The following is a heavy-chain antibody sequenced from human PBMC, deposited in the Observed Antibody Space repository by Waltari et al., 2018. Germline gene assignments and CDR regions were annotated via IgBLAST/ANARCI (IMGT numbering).Heavy chain of an antibody. CDR1: GGTFSNYP. Sequence: VHLVQSGAEVRKPGSSVKVSCKTSGGTFSNYPITWVRQAPGQGLEWMGGIIPMFDTARYAQRLQGRISITADESTNTAYMELISLKSEDTGAYYCARGGVEVESRFDFWSAYYRNNFDYWGQGTLVIVSS. CDR3: ARGGVEVESRFDFWSAYYRNNFDY. J-gene: IGHJ4*02. D-gene: IGHD3-3*01. V-gene: IGHV1-69*01. CDR2: IIPMFDTA.